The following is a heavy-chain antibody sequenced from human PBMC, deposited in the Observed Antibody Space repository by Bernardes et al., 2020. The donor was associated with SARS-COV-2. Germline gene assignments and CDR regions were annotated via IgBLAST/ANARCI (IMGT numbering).Heavy chain of an antibody. CDR2: INHSGST. CDR3: ARGLPHMTTVTIERRWFDP. D-gene: IGHD4-4*01. V-gene: IGHV4-34*01. CDR1: GGSFSGYY. J-gene: IGHJ5*02. Sequence: SETLSLTCAVYGGSFSGYYWSWIRQPPGKGLEWIGEINHSGSTNYNPSLKSRVTISVDTSKNQFSLKLSSVTAADTAVYYWARGLPHMTTVTIERRWFDPGGQGTLVTVSS.